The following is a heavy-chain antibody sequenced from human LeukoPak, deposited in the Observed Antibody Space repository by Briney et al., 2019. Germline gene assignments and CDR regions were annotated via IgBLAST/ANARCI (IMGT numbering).Heavy chain of an antibody. CDR2: ISGSGGRT. CDR1: GITLSNYG. CDR3: AKRGVVIRVILVGFHKEAYYFDS. J-gene: IGHJ4*02. V-gene: IGHV3-23*01. D-gene: IGHD3-22*01. Sequence: SGGSLRLSCAVSGITLSNYGMSWVRQAPGKGLEWVAGISGSGGRTNYAGSVKGRFTVSRDNPKNTLYLQMNSLRAEDTAVYFCAKRGVVIRVILVGFHKEAYYFDSWGQGALATVSS.